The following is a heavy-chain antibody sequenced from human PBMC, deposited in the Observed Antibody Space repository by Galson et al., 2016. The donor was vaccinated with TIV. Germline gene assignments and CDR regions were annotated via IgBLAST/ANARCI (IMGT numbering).Heavy chain of an antibody. D-gene: IGHD6-19*01. CDR1: GITSRSYW. CDR3: ARDSSGWSFDY. Sequence: SLRLSCAASGITSRSYWLSWVRQAPGKGLEWVANIKEDGTEKYYVDSVKGRFTISRDNNAKNSLYLQMNSPRDEDTAVYYCARDSSGWSFDYWGQGTLVTVSS. V-gene: IGHV3-7*03. CDR2: IKEDGTEK. J-gene: IGHJ4*02.